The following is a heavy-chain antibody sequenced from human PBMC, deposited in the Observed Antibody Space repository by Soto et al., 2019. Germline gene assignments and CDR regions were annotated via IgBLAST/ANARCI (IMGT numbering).Heavy chain of an antibody. CDR1: GFSFGDYY. V-gene: IGHV3-11*01. D-gene: IGHD5-12*01. J-gene: IGHJ6*02. CDR2: ISGSSYTK. CDR3: ARRGRGYDFDDYGMDV. Sequence: QVQVVESGGGLVKPGGSLRLSCTASGFSFGDYYMTWIRQAPGKGLESVAYISGSSYTKYYADSVKGRFTISRDNAKNLVYLQMDFLRAEDTAMYYCARRGRGYDFDDYGMDVWGQGTTVTVSS.